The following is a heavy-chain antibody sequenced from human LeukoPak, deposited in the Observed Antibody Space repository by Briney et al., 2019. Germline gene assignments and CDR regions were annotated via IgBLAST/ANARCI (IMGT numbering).Heavy chain of an antibody. J-gene: IGHJ4*02. CDR1: GFTFSSYD. CDR3: EKTRHKYSSSSAPDY. D-gene: IGHD6-6*01. CDR2: ISGSGGRT. V-gene: IGHV3-23*01. Sequence: PGGSLRLSCAASGFTFSSYDMHWVRQAPGKGLEWVSAISGSGGRTYYADSVKGRFTISRDNSKNTLYLQMNSLRAEDTAVYYCEKTRHKYSSSSAPDYWGQGTLVTVSS.